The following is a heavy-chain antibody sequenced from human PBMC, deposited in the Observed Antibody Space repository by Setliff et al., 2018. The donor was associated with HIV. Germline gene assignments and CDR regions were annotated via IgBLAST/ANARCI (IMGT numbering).Heavy chain of an antibody. Sequence: PSETLSLTCTVSGGSISTYYWSWIRQPPGKGLEWIGSIYFTGSSDNNPSLKSRVTLSVDTSKHQFSLKLSSVTAADTAVYYCARVQMAYAAFDVWGRGTMDTVSS. J-gene: IGHJ3*01. CDR1: GGSISTYY. D-gene: IGHD4-17*01. CDR2: IYFTGSS. CDR3: ARVQMAYAAFDV. V-gene: IGHV4-59*01.